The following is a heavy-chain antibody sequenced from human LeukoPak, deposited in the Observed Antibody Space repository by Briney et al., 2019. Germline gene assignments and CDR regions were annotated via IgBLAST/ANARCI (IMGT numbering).Heavy chain of an antibody. V-gene: IGHV7-4-1*02. CDR2: INTNTGNP. J-gene: IGHJ6*03. CDR1: GYTFTSYA. Sequence: GASVKVSCKASGYTFTSYAMNWVRQAPGQGLEWMGWINTNTGNPTYAQGFTGRFVFSLDTSVGTAYLQISSLKAEDTAVYYCAREASDGYYYYYYMDVWGKGTTVTVSS. CDR3: AREASDGYYYYYYMDV.